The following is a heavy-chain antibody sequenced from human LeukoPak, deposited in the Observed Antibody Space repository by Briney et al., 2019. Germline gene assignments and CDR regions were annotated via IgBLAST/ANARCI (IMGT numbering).Heavy chain of an antibody. CDR2: ITGSGGKT. CDR3: ARDLGDYVGYDAFDI. CDR1: GFIFSTYE. J-gene: IGHJ3*02. D-gene: IGHD4-17*01. Sequence: GGSLRLSCAASGFIFSTYEMKWVRQAPGRGLEWLSYITGSGGKTYYADSVKGRFNISRDNANKLLFLRMNSLRAEDTAVYYCARDLGDYVGYDAFDIWGQGTMVTVSS. V-gene: IGHV3-48*03.